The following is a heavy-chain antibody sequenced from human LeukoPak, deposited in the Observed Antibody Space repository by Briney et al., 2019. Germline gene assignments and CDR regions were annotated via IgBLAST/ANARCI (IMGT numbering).Heavy chain of an antibody. CDR3: ARDKGYYDFWSGYSGGYYFDY. J-gene: IGHJ4*02. CDR2: IYTSGST. D-gene: IGHD3-3*01. Sequence: PSETLSLTCTVSGGSISSYYWSWIRQPAGKGLEWIGRIYTSGSTNYNPSLKSRVTMSVDTSKNQFSLKLSSVTAEDTAVYYCARDKGYYDFWSGYSGGYYFDYWGQGTLVTVSS. V-gene: IGHV4-4*07. CDR1: GGSISSYY.